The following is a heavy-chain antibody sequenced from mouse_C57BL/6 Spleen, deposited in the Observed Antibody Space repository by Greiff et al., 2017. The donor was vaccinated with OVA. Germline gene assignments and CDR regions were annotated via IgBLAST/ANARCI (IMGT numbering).Heavy chain of an antibody. V-gene: IGHV1-52*01. CDR1: GYTFTSYW. CDR3: AREGNGGYYGY. Sequence: VQLQQPGAELVRPGSSVTLSCKASGYTFTSYWMHWVKQRPIQGLEWIGNIDPSDSETPYNQKFKDKATLTVAKSSSTAYMQLSSLTSEDSAVYYCAREGNGGYYGYWGQGTTLTVSS. CDR2: IDPSDSET. D-gene: IGHD2-3*01. J-gene: IGHJ2*01.